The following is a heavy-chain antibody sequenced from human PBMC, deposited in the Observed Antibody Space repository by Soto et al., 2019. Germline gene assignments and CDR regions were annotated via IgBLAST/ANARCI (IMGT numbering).Heavy chain of an antibody. CDR1: GFTFSSYA. J-gene: IGHJ4*02. D-gene: IGHD2-8*01. CDR3: ARDGDIVLMVYAPWGYFDY. V-gene: IGHV3-30-3*01. CDR2: ISYDGSNK. Sequence: GGSLRLSCAASGFTFSSYAMHWVRQAPGKGLEWVAVISYDGSNKYYADSVKGRFTISRDNSKNTLYLQMNSLRAEDTAVYYRARDGDIVLMVYAPWGYFDYWGQGTLVTVSS.